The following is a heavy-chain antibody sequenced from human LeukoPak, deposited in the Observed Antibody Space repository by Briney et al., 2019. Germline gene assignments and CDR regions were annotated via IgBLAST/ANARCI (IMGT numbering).Heavy chain of an antibody. CDR3: AGRRSSGWYAY. CDR1: GFTFSSYA. Sequence: GGSLRLSCAASGFTFSSYAMSWVRQVPGKGLEWVSVIYDSGTTYYADSVKGRFLIFRDTSKNTVDLQMNSLRVEDTAVYYCAGRRSSGWYAYWGQGTLVTVSS. D-gene: IGHD6-19*01. CDR2: IYDSGTT. V-gene: IGHV3-23*05. J-gene: IGHJ4*02.